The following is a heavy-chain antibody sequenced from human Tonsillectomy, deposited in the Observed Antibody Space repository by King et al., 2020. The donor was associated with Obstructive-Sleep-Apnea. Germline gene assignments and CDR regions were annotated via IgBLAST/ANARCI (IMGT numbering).Heavy chain of an antibody. Sequence: VQLVESGGGLVQPGRSLRLSCAASGFTFDDYAMHWVRQAPGKGLEWGSGISWNIGSIGYADSVKGRFTNSRDNAKNSLYLQMNSLRAEDTALYYCAKDIRSAMVIDGFDYWGQGTLVTVSS. D-gene: IGHD5-18*01. J-gene: IGHJ4*02. CDR2: ISWNIGSI. CDR3: AKDIRSAMVIDGFDY. CDR1: GFTFDDYA. V-gene: IGHV3-9*01.